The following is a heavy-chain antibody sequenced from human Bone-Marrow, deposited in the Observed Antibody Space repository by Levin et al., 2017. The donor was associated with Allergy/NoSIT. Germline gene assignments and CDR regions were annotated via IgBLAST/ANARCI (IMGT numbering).Heavy chain of an antibody. CDR3: VKDGENYFGINSFDY. V-gene: IGHV3-23*01. D-gene: IGHD4/OR15-4a*01. CDR2: LSGDGSSK. J-gene: IGHJ4*02. Sequence: SCAASGFSFSSYAMSWVRQAPGKGLEWVSGLSGDGSSKYYADSAKGRFTISRDNSKDTLYLQMNSLRVEDTAIYYCVKDGENYFGINSFDYWGQGALVTVSA. CDR1: GFSFSSYA.